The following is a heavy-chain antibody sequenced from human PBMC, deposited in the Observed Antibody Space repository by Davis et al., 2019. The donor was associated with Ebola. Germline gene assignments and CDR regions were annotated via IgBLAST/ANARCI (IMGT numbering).Heavy chain of an antibody. D-gene: IGHD3-22*01. CDR2: IIPIFGTA. CDR1: GGTFGSYG. J-gene: IGHJ5*02. CDR3: ARDITMIVGGWFDP. Sequence: AASVQVSCKASGGTFGSYGIRWVRKAPGQGLEWMGGIIPIFGTANYTQKFQGRVTNTADESTSTAYMELSSLRSEDPAVYYCARDITMIVGGWFDPWGQGTLVTVSS. V-gene: IGHV1-69*13.